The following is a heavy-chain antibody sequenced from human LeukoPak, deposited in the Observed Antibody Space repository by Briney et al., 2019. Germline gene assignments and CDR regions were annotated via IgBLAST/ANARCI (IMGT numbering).Heavy chain of an antibody. J-gene: IGHJ5*02. D-gene: IGHD2-2*01. V-gene: IGHV3-53*05. CDR3: ARYRRIVVVPAAKFGGGDNWFDP. CDR2: IYSGGST. CDR1: GFTVSSNY. Sequence: GGSLRLSCAASGFTVSSNYMSWVRQAPGKGLEWVSVIYSGGSTYYADSVKGRFTISRDNSKNTLYLQMNSLRAEDTAVYYCARYRRIVVVPAAKFGGGDNWFDPWGQGTLVTVSS.